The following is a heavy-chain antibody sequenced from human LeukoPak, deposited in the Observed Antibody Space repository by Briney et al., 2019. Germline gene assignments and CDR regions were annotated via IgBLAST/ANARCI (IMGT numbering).Heavy chain of an antibody. J-gene: IGHJ4*02. CDR3: ARFDY. V-gene: IGHV3-11*06. CDR1: GFTFSDYY. CDR2: ITSSSSYI. Sequence: GGSLRLSCAASGFTFSDYYMSWFRQAPGKGLEWVAYITSSSSYIYYADSVKGRFTISRDNAKNSLYLQMNSLRAEDTAVYYCARFDYWGQGTLVTVSS.